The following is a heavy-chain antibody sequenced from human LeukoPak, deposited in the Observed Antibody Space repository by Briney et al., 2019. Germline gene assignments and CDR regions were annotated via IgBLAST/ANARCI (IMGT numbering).Heavy chain of an antibody. CDR3: ARDVPVTGAYYYYYGMDV. CDR2: INPSGGST. D-gene: IGHD2-21*02. CDR1: GYTFTSYY. Sequence: GASVKVSSKASGYTFTSYYMHWVRQAPGQGLEWMGIINPSGGSTSYAQKFQGRVTMTRDTSTSTVYMELSSLRSEDTAVYYCARDVPVTGAYYYYYGMDVWGQGTTVTVSS. V-gene: IGHV1-46*01. J-gene: IGHJ6*02.